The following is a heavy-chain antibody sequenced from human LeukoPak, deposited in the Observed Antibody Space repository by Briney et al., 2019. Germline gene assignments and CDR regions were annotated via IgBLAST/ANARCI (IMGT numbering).Heavy chain of an antibody. CDR3: AELGITMIGGV. J-gene: IGHJ6*04. V-gene: IGHV3-48*03. Sequence: GGSLRLSCVASGFTFSSYEMNWVRQAPGKGLEWLSYITTSDSTTHYADSVKGRFTISRDDAQNSLYLQMNSLRAEDTAVYYCAELGITMIGGVWGKGTTVTISS. CDR1: GFTFSSYE. CDR2: ITTSDSTT. D-gene: IGHD3-10*02.